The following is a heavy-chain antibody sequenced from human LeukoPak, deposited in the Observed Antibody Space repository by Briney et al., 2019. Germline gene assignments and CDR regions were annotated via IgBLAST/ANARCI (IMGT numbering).Heavy chain of an antibody. D-gene: IGHD4-11*01. Sequence: SETLSLTCTVSGYSISNGYNWAWVRQPPGKGLECIGSISHIGSTYYNPSLESRVTISLDTSMNQFSLELRSVTAADTAVYYCARTYINFSNYFDPWGQGTLVTVSS. CDR3: ARTYINFSNYFDP. CDR1: GYSISNGYN. V-gene: IGHV4-38-2*02. CDR2: ISHIGST. J-gene: IGHJ5*02.